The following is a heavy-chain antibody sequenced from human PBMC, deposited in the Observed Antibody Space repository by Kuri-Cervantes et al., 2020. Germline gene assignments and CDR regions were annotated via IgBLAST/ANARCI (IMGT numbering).Heavy chain of an antibody. J-gene: IGHJ4*02. V-gene: IGHV3-11*01. CDR2: ISSSGSTI. CDR3: VRVGSDSGWAFGY. Sequence: GGSLRLSCAASGFTFSDHYMSWIRQAPGKGLEWVSYISSSGSTIYYADSVKGRFTIFRDNAKNSLYLQMNSLTGEDTAVYYCVRVGSDSGWAFGYWGQGTLVTVSS. CDR1: GFTFSDHY. D-gene: IGHD6-19*01.